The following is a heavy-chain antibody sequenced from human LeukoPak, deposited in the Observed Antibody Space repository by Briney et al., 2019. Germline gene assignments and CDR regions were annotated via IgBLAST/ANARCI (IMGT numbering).Heavy chain of an antibody. V-gene: IGHV1-2*02. CDR1: GYTFTGYF. D-gene: IGHD3-22*01. CDR2: INSKSGGT. J-gene: IGHJ4*02. CDR3: ARVAGIDYYDSSGYPDY. Sequence: ASAKVSCKASGYTFTGYFIHWVRQAPGQGLEWMGWINSKSGGTNYAQKFQGRVTMTRDTSISTAYMELSRLTSDDKAVYYCARVAGIDYYDSSGYPDYWGQGTLVTVSS.